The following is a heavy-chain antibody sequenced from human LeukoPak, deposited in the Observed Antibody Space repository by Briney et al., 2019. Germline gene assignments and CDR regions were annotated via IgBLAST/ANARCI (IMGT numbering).Heavy chain of an antibody. CDR1: GFTFSRDW. CDR3: AKGEVSSGYYYYFDS. CDR2: ISGSVFST. V-gene: IGHV3-23*01. J-gene: IGHJ4*02. Sequence: GGSLKLSCAASGFTFSRDWMNWVRQAPGKGLEWVSTISGSVFSTYYADSVKGRFTISRDNSKNTLYLQMNSLRAEDTAVYYCAKGEVSSGYYYYFDSWGQGTLVTVSS. D-gene: IGHD3-22*01.